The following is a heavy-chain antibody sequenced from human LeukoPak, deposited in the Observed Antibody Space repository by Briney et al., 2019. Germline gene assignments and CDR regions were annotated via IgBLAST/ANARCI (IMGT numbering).Heavy chain of an antibody. CDR1: GFTFSSYW. Sequence: GSLRLSCAASGFTFSSYWTHWVRQAPGKGLVWVSRIKSDGSTRYADSVKGRFTISRDNAKNTVSLQMNSLRAEDTGVYYCARAPSEIGGYYPEYFRHWGQGTLVTVSP. V-gene: IGHV3-74*01. J-gene: IGHJ1*01. D-gene: IGHD3-22*01. CDR3: ARAPSEIGGYYPEYFRH. CDR2: IKSDGST.